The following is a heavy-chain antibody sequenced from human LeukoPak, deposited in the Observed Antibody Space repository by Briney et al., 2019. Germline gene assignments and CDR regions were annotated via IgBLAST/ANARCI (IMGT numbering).Heavy chain of an antibody. Sequence: GGSLRLSCAASGFTFSNYWMHWVRQAPGKGLVWVSRINTDGSTTTYADSVKGRFTISRDNAKNTLYLQMNSLRGEDMALYYCAKGVARLSPFTSFDYWGQGTLVTVSS. V-gene: IGHV3-74*01. D-gene: IGHD3-16*01. J-gene: IGHJ4*02. CDR3: AKGVARLSPFTSFDY. CDR1: GFTFSNYW. CDR2: INTDGSTT.